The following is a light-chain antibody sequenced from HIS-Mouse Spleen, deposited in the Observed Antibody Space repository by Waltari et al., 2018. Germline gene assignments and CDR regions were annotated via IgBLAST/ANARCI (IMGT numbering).Light chain of an antibody. J-gene: IGLJ3*02. CDR2: DVS. CDR1: SSDVGGYNY. CDR3: CSYAGSYTWV. V-gene: IGLV2-11*01. Sequence: QSALTQPRSVSGSPGQSVTISCTGTSSDVGGYNYVSWYQQHPGKAPTLMIYDVSKLPSGVPDRFSGSKSGNTASLTIAGLQAEDEADYYCCSYAGSYTWVFGGGTKLTVL.